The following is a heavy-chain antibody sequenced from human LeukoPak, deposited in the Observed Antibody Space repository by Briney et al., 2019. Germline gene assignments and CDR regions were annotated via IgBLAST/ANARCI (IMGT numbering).Heavy chain of an antibody. CDR2: ISYDGSNK. V-gene: IGHV3-30*18. CDR1: GFTFSNYG. CDR3: AKVNSRSYENDAFDI. Sequence: GGSLRLSCAASGFTFSNYGMHWVRQAPGKGLEWVAVISYDGSNKYYADSVKGRFTISRDNSKNTLYLQMNSLRAEDTAVYYCAKVNSRSYENDAFDIWGQGTMVTVSS. D-gene: IGHD1-26*01. J-gene: IGHJ3*02.